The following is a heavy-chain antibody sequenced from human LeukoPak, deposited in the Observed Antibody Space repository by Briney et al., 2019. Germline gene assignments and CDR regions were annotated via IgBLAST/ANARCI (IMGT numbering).Heavy chain of an antibody. CDR1: GGSFSGYY. CDR3: ARGRYSSGCLDY. V-gene: IGHV4-34*01. Sequence: SETLSLTCAVYGGSFSGYYWSWVRQPPGKGLEWFGEIYHSGSTNYNPSLKSRVTISVDKSKNQFSLKLSSVTAADTAVYYCARGRYSSGCLDYWGQGTLVTVSS. CDR2: IYHSGST. J-gene: IGHJ4*02. D-gene: IGHD6-19*01.